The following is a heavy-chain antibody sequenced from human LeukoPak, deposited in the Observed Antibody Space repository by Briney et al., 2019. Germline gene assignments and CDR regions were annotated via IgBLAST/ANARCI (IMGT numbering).Heavy chain of an antibody. CDR1: GFTFDDYG. V-gene: IGHV3-23*01. Sequence: GGSLRLSCAASGFTFDDYGMSWVRQAPGKGLEWVSAISGSGARTYYADFVKGRFTISRDNSKNTLYLQMNSLRAEHTAVYYCAKKTFGGVDIWGQGTMVTVSS. D-gene: IGHD3-16*01. CDR3: AKKTFGGVDI. CDR2: ISGSGART. J-gene: IGHJ3*02.